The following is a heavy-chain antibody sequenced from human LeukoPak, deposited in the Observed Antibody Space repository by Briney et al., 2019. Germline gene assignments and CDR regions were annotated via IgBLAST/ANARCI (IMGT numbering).Heavy chain of an antibody. J-gene: IGHJ4*02. D-gene: IGHD6-19*01. CDR2: ISGSGGST. Sequence: PGGSLRLSCAASGFTFSSYAMSWVRQAPGKGLEWVSAISGSGGSTYYADSVKGRFTVSRDNSKNTLYLQMNSLRAEDTAVYYCAKDRGDVRQWLGGFDYWGQGTLVTVSS. CDR3: AKDRGDVRQWLGGFDY. CDR1: GFTFSSYA. V-gene: IGHV3-23*01.